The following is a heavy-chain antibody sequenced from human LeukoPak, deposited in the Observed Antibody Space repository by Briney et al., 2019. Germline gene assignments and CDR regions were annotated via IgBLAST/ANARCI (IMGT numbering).Heavy chain of an antibody. J-gene: IGHJ6*02. Sequence: GGSLRLSCAASGFTFSSYGMHWVRQAPGKGLEWVAVISYDGSNKYYADSVKGRFTISRDNSKNTLYLQMNSLRAEDTAVYYCAKDQGDSSGTYYYYYGMDVWGQGTTVTASS. D-gene: IGHD3-22*01. CDR1: GFTFSSYG. CDR2: ISYDGSNK. V-gene: IGHV3-30*18. CDR3: AKDQGDSSGTYYYYYGMDV.